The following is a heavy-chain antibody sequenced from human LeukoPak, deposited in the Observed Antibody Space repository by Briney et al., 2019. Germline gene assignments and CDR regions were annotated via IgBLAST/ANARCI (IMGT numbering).Heavy chain of an antibody. V-gene: IGHV4-4*07. CDR1: GGSISSYY. J-gene: IGHJ4*02. CDR3: ARDGWDDSSGYYPN. D-gene: IGHD3-22*01. Sequence: SETLSLTCTVSGGSISSYYWSWIRQPAGKGLEWIGRIYTSGSTNYNPSLKSRVTMSVDTSKNQFSLKLSSVTAADTAVYYCARDGWDDSSGYYPNWGQGTLVTVSS. CDR2: IYTSGST.